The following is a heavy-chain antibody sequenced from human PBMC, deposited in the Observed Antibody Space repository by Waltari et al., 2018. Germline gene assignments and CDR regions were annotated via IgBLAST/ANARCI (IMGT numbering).Heavy chain of an antibody. V-gene: IGHV4-39*01. CDR3: GAYYDSSGYHFDY. D-gene: IGHD3-22*01. Sequence: LVKPSETLSLTCTVSGGSISSSSYYWGWIRQPPGKGLEWIGSIYYSGSTYYNPSLKSRVTISVDTSKNQFSLKLSSVTAADTAVYYCGAYYDSSGYHFDYWGQGTLVTVSS. CDR2: IYYSGST. J-gene: IGHJ4*02. CDR1: GGSISSSSYY.